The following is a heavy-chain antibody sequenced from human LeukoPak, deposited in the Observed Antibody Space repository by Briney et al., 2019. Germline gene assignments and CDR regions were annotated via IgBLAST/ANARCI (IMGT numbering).Heavy chain of an antibody. CDR1: GFTFSSYA. D-gene: IGHD3-22*01. Sequence: GGSLRLSCAASGFTFSSYAMHWVRQAPGKGLEWVAVIPYDGSNKYYAASVKGRFTISRDNSKNTLYLQMNSLRAEDTAVYYCAREHYYDSSGSDAFDIWGQGTMVTVSS. J-gene: IGHJ3*02. V-gene: IGHV3-30*04. CDR3: AREHYYDSSGSDAFDI. CDR2: IPYDGSNK.